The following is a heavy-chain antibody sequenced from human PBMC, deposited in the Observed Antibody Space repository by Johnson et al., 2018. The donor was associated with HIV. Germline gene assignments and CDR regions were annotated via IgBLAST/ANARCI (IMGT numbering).Heavy chain of an antibody. CDR3: STDVTDTVTTYYNAFDF. D-gene: IGHD4-11*01. CDR1: GSTFRNAW. V-gene: IGHV3-15*01. CDR2: IKSRTDGGTT. Sequence: VQLVESGGGLVKPGGSLRLSCAASGSTFRNAWMSWVRQAPGKGLEWVGRIKSRTDGGTTDYAAPVKGRFTISRDDSKNTLYLQMNSLKTEDTAVYYCSTDVTDTVTTYYNAFDFWGQGTMVTVSS. J-gene: IGHJ3*01.